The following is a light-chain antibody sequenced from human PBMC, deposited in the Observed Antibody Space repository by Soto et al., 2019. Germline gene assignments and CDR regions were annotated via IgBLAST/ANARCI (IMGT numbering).Light chain of an antibody. CDR2: DAS. CDR3: QQRSNFLT. Sequence: EIVLTQFPATLSLSPGERATLSCRASQSVSSYLAWYQQKPRQAPRLLIYDASNRATGIPARFSGSGSGTDFTLTISSLEPEDFAVYYCQQRSNFLTFGGGTKVDI. J-gene: IGKJ4*01. V-gene: IGKV3-11*01. CDR1: QSVSSY.